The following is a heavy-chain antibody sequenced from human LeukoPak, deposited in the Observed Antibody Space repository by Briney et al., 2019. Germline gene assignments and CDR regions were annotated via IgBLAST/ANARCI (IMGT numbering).Heavy chain of an antibody. Sequence: PSETLSLTCTVSGGSISPYYWSWIRQPPGKGLEWLGYIYYSGNTEYKPSLKSRVAMSVDTSKNQFSLRLSSVTAADTAVYYCARYCSGGSCYFDLWGQGTLVTVSS. CDR3: ARYCSGGSCYFDL. CDR2: IYYSGNT. V-gene: IGHV4-59*08. CDR1: GGSISPYY. D-gene: IGHD2-15*01. J-gene: IGHJ5*02.